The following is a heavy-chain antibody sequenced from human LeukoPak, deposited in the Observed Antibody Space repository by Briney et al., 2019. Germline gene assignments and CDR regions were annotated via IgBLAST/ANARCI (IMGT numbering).Heavy chain of an antibody. CDR1: GFTSGSYW. CDR3: ARDRGSSGWYEFDY. J-gene: IGHJ4*02. D-gene: IGHD6-19*01. CDR2: IKQDGSEK. Sequence: PGGSLRLSCAASGFTSGSYWKSWVRQAPGKGLEWVANIKQDGSEKYYVDSVRGRFTISRDNAKNSLYLQMNSLRAEDTAVYYCARDRGSSGWYEFDYWGQGTLVTVSS. V-gene: IGHV3-7*01.